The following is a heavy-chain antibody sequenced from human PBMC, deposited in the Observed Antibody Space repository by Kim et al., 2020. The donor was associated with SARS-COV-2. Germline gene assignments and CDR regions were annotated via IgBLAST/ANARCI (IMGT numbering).Heavy chain of an antibody. D-gene: IGHD1-1*01. CDR3: ARESPERQAQGYDY. CDR2: IYYSGST. J-gene: IGHJ4*02. CDR1: GGSVSSGSYY. V-gene: IGHV4-61*01. Sequence: SETLSLTCTVSGGSVSSGSYYWSWIRQPPGKGLEWIGYIYYSGSTNYNPSLKSRVTISVDTSKNQFSLKLSSVTAADTAVYYCARESPERQAQGYDYWGQGTLVTVSS.